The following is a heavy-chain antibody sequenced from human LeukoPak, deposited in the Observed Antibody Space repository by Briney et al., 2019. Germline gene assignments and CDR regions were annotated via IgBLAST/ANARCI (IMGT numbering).Heavy chain of an antibody. J-gene: IGHJ6*03. D-gene: IGHD2-2*01. CDR1: GFIFSSYG. Sequence: GGSLRLSCVVSGFIFSSYGMHWVRQAPGKGLEWVAVISYDGSNKHYADSVKGRFTISRDNSKHTLYLQMNSLRAEDTAVYYCAKDTTRDYYYYMDVWGKGTTVTVSS. V-gene: IGHV3-30*18. CDR2: ISYDGSNK. CDR3: AKDTTRDYYYYMDV.